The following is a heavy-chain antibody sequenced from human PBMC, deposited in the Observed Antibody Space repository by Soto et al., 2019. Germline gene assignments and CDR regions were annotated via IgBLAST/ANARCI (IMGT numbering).Heavy chain of an antibody. CDR2: INAGNGNT. V-gene: IGHV1-3*01. J-gene: IGHJ4*02. Sequence: QVQLVQSGAEVKKPGASVKVSCKASGYTFTSYAIHWVRQAPGQRLEWMGGINAGNGNTKYSQKFQGRVTITRDTSASTAYMELRSLRSEDTAVYYCAIGLYNPSDYWGQGTLVTVSS. CDR3: AIGLYNPSDY. CDR1: GYTFTSYA. D-gene: IGHD1-20*01.